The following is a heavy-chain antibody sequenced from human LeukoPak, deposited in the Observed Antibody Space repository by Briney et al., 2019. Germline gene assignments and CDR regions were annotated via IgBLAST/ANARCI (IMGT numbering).Heavy chain of an antibody. D-gene: IGHD4-23*01. J-gene: IGHJ4*02. Sequence: SGKLSCKASGATFSRSAITWVPRSPGQRLRWLGRIIPTFGTANYAQRFQGRVTIPAEKSTSTAYMELSSLRSEDTAVYYCAREAVAYTSYYFDYWGQGALVTVSS. CDR2: IIPTFGTA. CDR1: GATFSRSA. V-gene: IGHV1-69*06. CDR3: AREAVAYTSYYFDY.